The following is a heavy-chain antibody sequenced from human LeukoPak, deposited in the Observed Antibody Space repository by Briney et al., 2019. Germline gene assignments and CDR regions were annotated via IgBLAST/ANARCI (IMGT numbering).Heavy chain of an antibody. CDR2: IYHSGST. V-gene: IGHV4-34*01. CDR3: AGPQDHYSNYDY. CDR1: GGSFSGYY. D-gene: IGHD4-11*01. J-gene: IGHJ4*02. Sequence: SETLSLTCAVYGGSFSGYYWSWIRQPPGKGLEWIGYIYHSGSTNYNPSLKSRVTISVDTSKNRFSLKLSSVTAADTAVYYCAGPQDHYSNYDYWGQGTLVTVSS.